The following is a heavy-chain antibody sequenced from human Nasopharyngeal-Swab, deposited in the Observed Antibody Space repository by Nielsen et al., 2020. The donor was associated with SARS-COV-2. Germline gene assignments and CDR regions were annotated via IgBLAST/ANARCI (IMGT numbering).Heavy chain of an antibody. CDR2: INAGNGNT. Sequence: WVRQAPGQRLEWMGWINAGNGNTKYSQKFQGRVTITRDTSASTAYMELSSLRSDDTAVYYCARDHFLDYYDSSGYYYVWSEYFQHWGQGTLVTVSS. V-gene: IGHV1-3*01. CDR3: ARDHFLDYYDSSGYYYVWSEYFQH. J-gene: IGHJ1*01. D-gene: IGHD3-22*01.